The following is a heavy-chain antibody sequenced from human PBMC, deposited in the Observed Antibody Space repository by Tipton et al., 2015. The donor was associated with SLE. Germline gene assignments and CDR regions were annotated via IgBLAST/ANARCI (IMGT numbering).Heavy chain of an antibody. Sequence: QLVQSGAEVKKPGASVKVSCKASGYTFTSYDINWVRQATGQGLEWMGWMNPNSGNTGYAQKFQGRVTMTRNTSISTAYMELSSLRSEDTAVYYCARVNYDSSGYFAHFDYWGQGTLVTVSS. CDR1: GYTFTSYD. J-gene: IGHJ4*02. V-gene: IGHV1-8*01. CDR3: ARVNYDSSGYFAHFDY. CDR2: MNPNSGNT. D-gene: IGHD3-22*01.